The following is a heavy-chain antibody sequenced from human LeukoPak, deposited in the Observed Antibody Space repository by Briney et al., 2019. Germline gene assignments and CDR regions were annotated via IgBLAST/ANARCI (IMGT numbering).Heavy chain of an antibody. CDR1: GFTFSSYS. D-gene: IGHD4-17*01. Sequence: GGSLRLSCAASGFTFSSYSMNWVRQAPGKGLEWVSYISSSSSTIYYADSVKGRFIISRDNARNSLFLQMSSLRAEDTAVYYCARGRYGDYLSDYWGQGTLVTVSS. CDR3: ARGRYGDYLSDY. V-gene: IGHV3-48*04. J-gene: IGHJ4*02. CDR2: ISSSSSTI.